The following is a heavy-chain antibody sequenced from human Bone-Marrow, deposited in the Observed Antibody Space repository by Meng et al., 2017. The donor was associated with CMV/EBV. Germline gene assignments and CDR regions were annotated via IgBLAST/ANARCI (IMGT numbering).Heavy chain of an antibody. J-gene: IGHJ4*02. CDR2: INHSGST. Sequence: SETLSLTCAVYGGSFSGYYWSWIRQPPGKGLEWIGGINHSGSTNYNPSLKSRVTISVDTSKIQFSLKLSSVTAADTAVYYWARGSSIAARRRNHFDYWGQGTLVTVSS. CDR1: GGSFSGYY. CDR3: ARGSSIAARRRNHFDY. D-gene: IGHD6-6*01. V-gene: IGHV4-34*01.